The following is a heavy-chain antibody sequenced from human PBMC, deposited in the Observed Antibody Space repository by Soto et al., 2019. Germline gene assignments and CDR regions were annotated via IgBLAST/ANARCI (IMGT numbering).Heavy chain of an antibody. CDR1: GFSLSNARLG. CDR2: LFSNDEK. J-gene: IGHJ3*01. V-gene: IGHV2-26*01. D-gene: IGHD3-9*01. Sequence: QVTLKESGPVLVKPTETLTLTCTVSGFSLSNARLGVSCIRQPPGKALEWLAHLFSNDEKSYNTSLKSRLTISNDTSKSNVVLTMANMDPVDKATYYCARMYYDMLAGLDAFDVWGQGTMVTVSS. CDR3: ARMYYDMLAGLDAFDV.